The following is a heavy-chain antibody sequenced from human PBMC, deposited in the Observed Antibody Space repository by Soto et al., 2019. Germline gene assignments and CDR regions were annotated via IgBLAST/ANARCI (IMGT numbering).Heavy chain of an antibody. V-gene: IGHV3-64D*06. CDR1: GSTFRSYA. Sequence: GSLLPPCSASGSTFRSYAMHWVRKAPGKGLEYVSAISSNGDSTYYADSVKGRFTISRDNSKNTLYLQMSSLRTEDTAVYYCAKANTAMPQYYYGMDVWGQGTMVTVYS. CDR2: ISSNGDST. D-gene: IGHD5-18*01. J-gene: IGHJ6*02. CDR3: AKANTAMPQYYYGMDV.